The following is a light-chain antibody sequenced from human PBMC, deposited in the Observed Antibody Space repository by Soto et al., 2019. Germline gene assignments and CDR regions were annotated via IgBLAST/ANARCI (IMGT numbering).Light chain of an antibody. Sequence: DIVMTQSPDSLAVSLGGRVTINCKSSQRVLYSTNNKNYLAWYQQKPGQPPKLLIYWATTREAGVPDRFSGSGSGTDFTLTISSLQAEDVAVYYCQQYYSAPFTFGQGTKLEIK. CDR3: QQYYSAPFT. CDR1: QRVLYSTNNKNY. J-gene: IGKJ2*01. V-gene: IGKV4-1*01. CDR2: WAT.